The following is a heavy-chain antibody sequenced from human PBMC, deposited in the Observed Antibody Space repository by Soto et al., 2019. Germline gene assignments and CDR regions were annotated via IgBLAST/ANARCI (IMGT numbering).Heavy chain of an antibody. CDR1: GFTFSSYS. V-gene: IGHV3-21*01. CDR2: ISSSSSYI. J-gene: IGHJ3*02. Sequence: PGGSLRLSCAASGFTFSSYSMNWVRQAPGKGLEWVSSISSSSSYIYYADSVKGRFTISRDNAKNSLYLQMNSLRAEDTAVYYCARGGWLGEKGDAFDIWGQGTMVTVSS. CDR3: ARGGWLGEKGDAFDI. D-gene: IGHD3-10*01.